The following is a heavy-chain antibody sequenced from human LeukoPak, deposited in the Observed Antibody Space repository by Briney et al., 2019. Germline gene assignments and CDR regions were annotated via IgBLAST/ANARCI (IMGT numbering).Heavy chain of an antibody. V-gene: IGHV4-4*07. CDR3: AREGSGWLNYFDY. Sequence: PSETLSLNCTVSGGSIYSYYWSWIRHPAGKGLEWIGRIYTSGSTNYNPSLESRVTMSVDTSKNEFSLTLSSVTAADTAVYYCAREGSGWLNYFDYWGQGTLVTVSS. CDR2: IYTSGST. D-gene: IGHD6-19*01. J-gene: IGHJ4*02. CDR1: GGSIYSYY.